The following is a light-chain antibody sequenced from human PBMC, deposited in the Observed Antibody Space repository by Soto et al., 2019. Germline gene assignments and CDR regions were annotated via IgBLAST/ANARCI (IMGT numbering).Light chain of an antibody. CDR1: SATIGAGYD. CDR2: GYN. J-gene: IGLJ2*01. V-gene: IGLV1-40*01. CDR3: QSYDSSLSGSI. Sequence: QTVVTQPPSVSGAPGQRVTISCTGSSATIGAGYDVHWYQQVPGKAPKLIIYGYNHRPSGVPDRFSGSRSGTSASLAITGLQAEDEADYYCQSYDSSLSGSIFGGGTQLTVL.